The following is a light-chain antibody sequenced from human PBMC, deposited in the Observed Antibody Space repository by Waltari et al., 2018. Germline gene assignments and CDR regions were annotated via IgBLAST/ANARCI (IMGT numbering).Light chain of an antibody. Sequence: EIVLTQSPGTLSLSPGERATISCRASQSVYSRYLAWYQQKPGQAPRLLIYGASSRAAGIPDRFSGSGSGTDFTLTISRLEPEDFAVYFCQQYGSSPRTFGQGTKLDIK. CDR1: QSVYSRY. J-gene: IGKJ2*01. V-gene: IGKV3-20*01. CDR3: QQYGSSPRT. CDR2: GAS.